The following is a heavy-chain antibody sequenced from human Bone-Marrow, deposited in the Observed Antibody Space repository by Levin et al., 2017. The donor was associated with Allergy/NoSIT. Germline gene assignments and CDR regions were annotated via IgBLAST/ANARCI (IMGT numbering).Heavy chain of an antibody. D-gene: IGHD5-18*01. CDR2: ISSSSSYT. J-gene: IGHJ4*02. V-gene: IGHV3-11*05. Sequence: GGSLRLSCAASGFTFSDYYMSWIRQAPGKGLEWVSYISSSSSYTNYADSVKGRFTISRDNAKNSLYLQMNSLRAEDTAVYYYARVGGYSYEFDYWGQGTLVTVSS. CDR1: GFTFSDYY. CDR3: ARVGGYSYEFDY.